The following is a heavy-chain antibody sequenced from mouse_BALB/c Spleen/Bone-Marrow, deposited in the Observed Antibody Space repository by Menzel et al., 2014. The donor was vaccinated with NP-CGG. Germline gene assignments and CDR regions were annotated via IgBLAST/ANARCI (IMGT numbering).Heavy chain of an antibody. J-gene: IGHJ4*01. CDR3: ARERYGDAMDY. Sequence: EVQLQESRPELVKPGASVKISCKTSGYTFTDYNMHWVKQSHGKSLEWIGYIYPYNGGTAYNQKFKSKATLTVDNSSSTAYMELRSLTSEDSAVYYCARERYGDAMDYWGQGTSVTVSS. V-gene: IGHV1S29*02. CDR2: IYPYNGGT. CDR1: GYTFTDYN. D-gene: IGHD2-14*01.